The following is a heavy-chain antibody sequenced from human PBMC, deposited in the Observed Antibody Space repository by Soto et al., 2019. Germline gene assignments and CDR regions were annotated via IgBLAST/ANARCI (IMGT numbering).Heavy chain of an antibody. CDR3: AKGGRQWLVTSDFNY. J-gene: IGHJ4*02. Sequence: VQLVESGGGVVQPGRSLRLSCAASGFTFSDYAMHWVRQAPGKGLEWVAVVSHDGRNTHYADSVKGRFNISRDSSKNTVSLEMTSLSAEDTAVYYCAKGGRQWLVTSDFNYWGQGALVTVSS. CDR2: VSHDGRNT. D-gene: IGHD6-19*01. CDR1: GFTFSDYA. V-gene: IGHV3-30*18.